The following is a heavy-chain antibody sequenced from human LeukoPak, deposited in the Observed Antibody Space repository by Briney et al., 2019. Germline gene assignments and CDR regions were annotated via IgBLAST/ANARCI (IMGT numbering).Heavy chain of an antibody. Sequence: GGSLRLSWAASGXTFSRNNMNWVRQAPGKGLEWVSSISSSGSYKYYADSVKGRFTISRDNAKNSLYLQMNSLRAEDTAVYYCARTEDGSSWNFDYWGQGTLVSVSS. V-gene: IGHV3-21*01. CDR1: GXTFSRNN. J-gene: IGHJ4*02. CDR2: ISSSGSYK. CDR3: ARTEDGSSWNFDY. D-gene: IGHD6-13*01.